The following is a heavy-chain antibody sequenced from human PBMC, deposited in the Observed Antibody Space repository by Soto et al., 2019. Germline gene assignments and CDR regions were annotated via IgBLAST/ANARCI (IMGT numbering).Heavy chain of an antibody. CDR2: IYYSGST. CDR1: GGSISSSSYY. CDR3: ARHIVVVPAAIYYFDY. Sequence: PSETLSLTCTVSGGSISSSSYYWGWIRQPPGKGLEWIGSIYYSGSTYYNPSLKSRVTISVDTSKNQFSLKLSSVTAADTAVYYCARHIVVVPAAIYYFDYWGQGTLVTVSS. J-gene: IGHJ4*02. D-gene: IGHD2-2*02. V-gene: IGHV4-39*01.